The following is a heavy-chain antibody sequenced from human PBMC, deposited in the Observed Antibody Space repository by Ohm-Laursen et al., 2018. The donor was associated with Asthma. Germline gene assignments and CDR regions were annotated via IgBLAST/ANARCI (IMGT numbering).Heavy chain of an antibody. V-gene: IGHV6-1*01. CDR3: ASSRNCGGDCYDAFDI. CDR2: TYYRSKWYN. CDR1: GDSVSSNSAA. Sequence: QTLSLTCAISGDSVSSNSAAWNWIRQSPSRGLEWLGRTYYRSKWYNDYAVSVKSRITINPDTSKNQFSLQLNSVTPEDTAVYYCASSRNCGGDCYDAFDIWGQGTMVTVSS. J-gene: IGHJ3*02. D-gene: IGHD2-21*02.